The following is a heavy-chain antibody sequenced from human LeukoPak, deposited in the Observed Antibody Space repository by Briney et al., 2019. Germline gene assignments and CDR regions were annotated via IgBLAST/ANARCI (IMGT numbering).Heavy chain of an antibody. V-gene: IGHV4-39*01. D-gene: IGHD3/OR15-3a*01. J-gene: IGHJ6*03. CDR1: GGSISSSSYY. CDR3: ARWTYYMDV. Sequence: SEXLSLTCTVSGGSISSSSYYWGWIRQPPGKGLEWIGSIYYSGGTYYNPSLKSRVTISVDTSKNQFSLKLSSVTAADTAVYYCARWTYYMDVWGKGTTVTVSS. CDR2: IYYSGGT.